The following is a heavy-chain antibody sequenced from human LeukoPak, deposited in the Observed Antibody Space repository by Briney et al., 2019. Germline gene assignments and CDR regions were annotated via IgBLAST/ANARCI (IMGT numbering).Heavy chain of an antibody. Sequence: SETLSLTCTVSGASISRYYWSWIRQPPGKGLEWIGYIYYSGSTNYNPSLKSRVTISIDTSKNQFSLKLSSVTAADTAVYYCAREAIYDSTGYYYSFDYWGQGTLVTVSS. J-gene: IGHJ4*02. CDR1: GASISRYY. CDR3: AREAIYDSTGYYYSFDY. CDR2: IYYSGST. V-gene: IGHV4-59*08. D-gene: IGHD3-22*01.